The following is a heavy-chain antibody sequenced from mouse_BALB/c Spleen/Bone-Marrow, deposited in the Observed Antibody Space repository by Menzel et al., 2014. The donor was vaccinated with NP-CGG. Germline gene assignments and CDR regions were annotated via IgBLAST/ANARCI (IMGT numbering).Heavy chain of an antibody. D-gene: IGHD2-1*01. V-gene: IGHV1-80*01. J-gene: IGHJ2*01. CDR3: ARVYYGNLDY. CDR2: IHPGDGDT. CDR1: GYTFTNFW. Sequence: VQLQHSGAELVRPGSSVKISCKASGYTFTNFWMNWVKQRPGQGLEWIGQIHPGDGDTNNNGKFKGKATLTTDKSSSTAYMQLSSLSSEDSAVYFCARVYYGNLDYWVQGTTLTVSS.